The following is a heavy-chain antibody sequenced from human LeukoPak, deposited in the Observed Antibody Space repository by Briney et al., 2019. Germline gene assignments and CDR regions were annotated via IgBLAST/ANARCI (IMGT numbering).Heavy chain of an antibody. CDR2: IYYSGSA. Sequence: SETLSLTCTVSGDSITSYYWSWIRQPPGKGLEWIGCIYYSGSANYNPSLKSRVTISVDTSKNQFSLKLSSVTAADTAVYYCTRDRYYDSSGYPPYWYFDLWGRGTLVTVSS. CDR1: GDSITSYY. D-gene: IGHD3-22*01. CDR3: TRDRYYDSSGYPPYWYFDL. J-gene: IGHJ2*01. V-gene: IGHV4-59*01.